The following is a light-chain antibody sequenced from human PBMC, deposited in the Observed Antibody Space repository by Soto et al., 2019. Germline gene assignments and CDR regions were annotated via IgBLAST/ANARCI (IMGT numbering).Light chain of an antibody. Sequence: QSVLTKPPSASGTPGQRVTVSCSGSSSDIGSKTVSWYQQLPGTAPKLIIYSSNQRPSGVPDRFSGSKSGTSASLAISGLQPEDEADYYCAAWDDSLNGFILGTGTKLTVL. J-gene: IGLJ1*01. CDR2: SSN. CDR3: AAWDDSLNGFI. CDR1: SSDIGSKT. V-gene: IGLV1-44*01.